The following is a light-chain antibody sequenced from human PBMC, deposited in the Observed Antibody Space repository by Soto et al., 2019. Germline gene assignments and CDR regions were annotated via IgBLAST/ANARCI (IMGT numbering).Light chain of an antibody. CDR2: AAS. J-gene: IGKJ3*01. CDR1: QSISAY. V-gene: IGKV1-39*01. CDR3: QESYSTPSVT. Sequence: DIQMTQSPSSMSASVGDRVTITCRASQSISAYLNWYQQKPGKAPKLLIYAASSLQSGVPSRFTGSGSGTDFTLTISSLQPEDFANYYCQESYSTPSVTFGRGTKVDIX.